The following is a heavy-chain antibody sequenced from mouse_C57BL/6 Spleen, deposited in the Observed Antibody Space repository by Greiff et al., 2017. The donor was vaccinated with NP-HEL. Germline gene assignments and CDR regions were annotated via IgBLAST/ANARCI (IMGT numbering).Heavy chain of an antibody. D-gene: IGHD1-1*01. CDR3: ARDYGSSYGFDY. V-gene: IGHV5-17*01. Sequence: EVKLQESGGGLVKPGGSLKLSCAASGFTFSDYGMHWVRQAPEKGLEWVAYISSGSSTIYYADTVKGRFTISRDNAKNTLFLQMTSLRSEDTAMYYCARDYGSSYGFDYWGQGTTLTVSS. CDR1: GFTFSDYG. J-gene: IGHJ2*01. CDR2: ISSGSSTI.